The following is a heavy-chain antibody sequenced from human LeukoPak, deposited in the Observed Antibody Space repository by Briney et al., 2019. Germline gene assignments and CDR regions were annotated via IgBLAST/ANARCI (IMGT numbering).Heavy chain of an antibody. CDR1: GFAVSANY. J-gene: IGHJ4*02. CDR2: IYSGANS. Sequence: GGSLRLSCAASGFAVSANYMMCVRQAPGKGLEWVSVIYSGANSYYSDSVKGRFIISRDNSKNTLYLQMNSLRAEDTAVYYCARDLSAGGNHPYWGQGTLVTVSS. D-gene: IGHD1-14*01. CDR3: ARDLSAGGNHPY. V-gene: IGHV3-53*01.